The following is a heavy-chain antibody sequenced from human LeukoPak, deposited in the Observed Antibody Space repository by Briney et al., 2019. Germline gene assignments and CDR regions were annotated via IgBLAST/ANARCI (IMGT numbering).Heavy chain of an antibody. CDR3: ARGLYYMDV. J-gene: IGHJ6*03. CDR1: GFTFSTHT. V-gene: IGHV3-48*01. CDR2: ISGSSNVI. Sequence: GGSLRLSCAASGFTFSTHTMAWVRQAPGKGLEWLSYISGSSNVIYYADSVKGRFTISRDNAKDSLYLQMNSLKAEDTAVYYCARGLYYMDVWGKGTTVTVSS.